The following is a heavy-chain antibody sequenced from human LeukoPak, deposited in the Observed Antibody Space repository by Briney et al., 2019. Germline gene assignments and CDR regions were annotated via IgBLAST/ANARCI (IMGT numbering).Heavy chain of an antibody. J-gene: IGHJ1*01. CDR3: VRDVRVPH. CDR2: ITRNSRYI. CDR1: GFTFSSYA. V-gene: IGHV3-21*01. Sequence: GGSLRLSCAASGFTFSSYAMSWVRQAPGKGLEWVSSITRNSRYIYYADSVKGRFTTSRDDAKKSLYLQMNSLGAEDTAVYYCVRDVRVPHWGQGTLVTVSS.